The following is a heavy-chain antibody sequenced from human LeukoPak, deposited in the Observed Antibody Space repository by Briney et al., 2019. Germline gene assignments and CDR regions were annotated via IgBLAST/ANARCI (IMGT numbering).Heavy chain of an antibody. V-gene: IGHV3-9*01. J-gene: IGHJ4*02. Sequence: GGSLRLSCAASGFTFDDYAMHWVRQAPGKGLEWVSGISWNSGSIGYADSVKGRFTISRDNAKNSLYLQMNSLRAEDTALYYCAKDKGSTGPFDYWGQGTLVTVSS. CDR2: ISWNSGSI. CDR3: AKDKGSTGPFDY. CDR1: GFTFDDYA. D-gene: IGHD1-14*01.